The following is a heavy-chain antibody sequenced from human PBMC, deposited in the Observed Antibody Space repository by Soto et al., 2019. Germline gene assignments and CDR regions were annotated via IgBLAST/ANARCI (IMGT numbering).Heavy chain of an antibody. CDR2: INHSGST. V-gene: IGHV4-34*01. J-gene: IGHJ6*02. D-gene: IGHD3-10*01. Sequence: SETLSLTCAVYGGSFSGYYWSWIRQPPGKGLEWIGEINHSGSTNYNPSLKSQVTISVDTSKNQFSLKLSSVTAADTAVYYCARGVRRYYYGSGSYLDGMDVWGQGTKVTVSS. CDR1: GGSFSGYY. CDR3: ARGVRRYYYGSGSYLDGMDV.